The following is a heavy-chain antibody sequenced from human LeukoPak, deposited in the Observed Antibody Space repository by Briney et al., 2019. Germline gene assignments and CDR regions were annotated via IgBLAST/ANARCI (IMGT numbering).Heavy chain of an antibody. J-gene: IGHJ4*02. CDR2: ISGSGGST. D-gene: IGHD2-15*01. Sequence: PGGSLRLSCAASGFTFSSYAMSWVRQAPGKGLEWVSAISGSGGSTYYADSVKGRFTISRDNSKNTLYLQMNGLRAEDTAVYYCAKCAIVVVVAATRCYFDYWGQGTLVTVSS. CDR3: AKCAIVVVVAATRCYFDY. V-gene: IGHV3-23*01. CDR1: GFTFSSYA.